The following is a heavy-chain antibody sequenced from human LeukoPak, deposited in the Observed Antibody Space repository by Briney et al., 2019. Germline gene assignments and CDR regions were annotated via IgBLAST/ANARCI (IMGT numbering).Heavy chain of an antibody. V-gene: IGHV3-66*01. CDR1: GFTFSTYA. CDR3: ARGGAKGRYYFDY. J-gene: IGHJ4*02. D-gene: IGHD4/OR15-4a*01. CDR2: IYSGGST. Sequence: GGSLRLSCAASGFTFSTYAMSWVRQAPGKGLEWVSVIYSGGSTYYADSVKGRFTISRDSSKNTLYLQMNSLRAEDTAVYYCARGGAKGRYYFDYWGQGTLVTVSS.